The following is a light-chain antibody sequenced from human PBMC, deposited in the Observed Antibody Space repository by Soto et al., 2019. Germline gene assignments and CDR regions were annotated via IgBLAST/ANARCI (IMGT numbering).Light chain of an antibody. CDR3: ATWDSSLSAV. J-gene: IGLJ2*01. V-gene: IGLV1-51*02. Sequence: QSVLTQPPSVSAAPGQTVTISCSGSSSNIGNNFVSWYQQLPGTAPKLLIYENNKRPSGIPDRFSGSKSGTSATLGVTGLQTGDEADYYCATWDSSLSAVFGGGTKLTVL. CDR1: SSNIGNNF. CDR2: ENN.